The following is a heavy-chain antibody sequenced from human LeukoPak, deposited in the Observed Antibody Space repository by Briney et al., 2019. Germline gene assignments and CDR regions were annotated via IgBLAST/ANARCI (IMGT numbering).Heavy chain of an antibody. Sequence: PGGSLRLSCVASGFTFSSSWMTWVRQAPGMGLERVANIKADGSGKYYVDSVRGQFSISRDNAKNSLYLELNSLRAEDTGVYFCARDRGWQQFDYWGQGTLVTVSS. D-gene: IGHD5-24*01. J-gene: IGHJ4*01. CDR3: ARDRGWQQFDY. CDR2: IKADGSGK. CDR1: GFTFSSSW. V-gene: IGHV3-7*01.